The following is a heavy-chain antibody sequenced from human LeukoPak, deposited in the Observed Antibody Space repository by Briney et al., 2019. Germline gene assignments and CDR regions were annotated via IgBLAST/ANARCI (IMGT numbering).Heavy chain of an antibody. D-gene: IGHD3-10*01. V-gene: IGHV1-2*02. CDR1: GYTFTGYY. Sequence: ASVKVSCKASGYTFTGYYMHWVRQAPGQGLEWMGWINPNSGGTNYAQKFQGRVTMTRDTSISTAYMELRSLRSDDTAVYYCARDRRYYYGSGSYYLDDYWGQGTLVTVSS. CDR3: ARDRRYYYGSGSYYLDDY. J-gene: IGHJ4*02. CDR2: INPNSGGT.